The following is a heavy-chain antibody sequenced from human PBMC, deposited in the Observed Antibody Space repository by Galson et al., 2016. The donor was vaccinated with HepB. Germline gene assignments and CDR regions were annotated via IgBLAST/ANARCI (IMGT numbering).Heavy chain of an antibody. CDR1: GFTFSTYA. CDR3: AGGAGWTEDY. J-gene: IGHJ4*02. D-gene: IGHD1-26*01. CDR2: ISDSGGST. V-gene: IGHV3-23*01. Sequence: SLRLSCAASGFTFSTYAMNWVRQAPGKGLEWVSTISDSGGSTYYADSVKGRFTISRDNSKNTLYLQMNSLRAEDTAVYYCAGGAGWTEDYWGQGTLVTVSS.